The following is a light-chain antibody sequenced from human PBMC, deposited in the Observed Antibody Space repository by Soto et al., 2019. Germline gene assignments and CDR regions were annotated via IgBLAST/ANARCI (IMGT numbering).Light chain of an antibody. CDR3: QQYNNWPPLT. CDR1: QRISTK. J-gene: IGKJ4*01. CDR2: GAS. Sequence: EIVMTQSPATLSVSPGGRATLSCRASQRISTKVAWYQQKPGQAPRLLIYGASIRATGVPGRFSGSGSGTEFTLTISSLQSEVFAVYYCQQYNNWPPLTFGGGTKVEIK. V-gene: IGKV3-15*01.